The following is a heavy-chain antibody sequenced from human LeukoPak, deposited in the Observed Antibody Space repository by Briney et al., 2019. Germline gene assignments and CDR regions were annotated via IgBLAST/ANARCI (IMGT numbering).Heavy chain of an antibody. J-gene: IGHJ6*03. V-gene: IGHV3-21*01. CDR2: ISSSSSYI. Sequence: GGSLRLSCAASGFTFDDYAIHWVRQAPGKGLEWVSSISSSSSYIYYADSVKGRFTISRDNAKNSLYLQMNSLRAEDTAVYYCASCGGDCYYQTYMDVWGKGTTVTVSS. D-gene: IGHD2-21*01. CDR1: GFTFDDYA. CDR3: ASCGGDCYYQTYMDV.